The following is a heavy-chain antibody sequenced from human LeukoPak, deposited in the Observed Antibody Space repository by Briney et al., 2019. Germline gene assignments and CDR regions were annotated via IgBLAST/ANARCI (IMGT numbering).Heavy chain of an antibody. Sequence: SGGSLRLSCAASGFTLSDHYMSWIRQAPGKGLEWISYISSGGGTIYYADSVKGRFTISRDNAKDSLYLQMNSLRADDTAVYYCAKRPFVVPAAMFDYWGQGTLVTVSS. CDR1: GFTLSDHY. CDR2: ISSGGGTI. V-gene: IGHV3-11*01. CDR3: AKRPFVVPAAMFDY. J-gene: IGHJ4*02. D-gene: IGHD2-2*01.